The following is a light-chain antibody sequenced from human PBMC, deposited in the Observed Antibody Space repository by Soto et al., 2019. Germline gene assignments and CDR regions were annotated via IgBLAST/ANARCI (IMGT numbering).Light chain of an antibody. CDR3: SSYTSSSTLPYV. CDR1: SSDVGGYDY. CDR2: EVS. V-gene: IGLV2-14*01. Sequence: QSVLTQPDSVSGSPGQSITISCTGTSSDVGGYDYVSWYQQHPGKAPKLMIYEVSDRPLGVSNRFSGSKSGNTASLTISGLQAEDEAYYYCSSYTSSSTLPYVFGTGIKVTVL. J-gene: IGLJ1*01.